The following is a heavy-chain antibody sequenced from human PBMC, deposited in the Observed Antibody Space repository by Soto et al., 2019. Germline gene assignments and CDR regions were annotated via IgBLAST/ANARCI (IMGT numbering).Heavy chain of an antibody. CDR1: GYTFTSYG. Sequence: VASVKVSCKASGYTFTSYGISWVRQAPGQGLEWMGWISAYNGNTNYAQKLRGRVTMTTDTSTSTAYMELRSLRSDDTAVYYCARHTSGYSYGHYYYYGMDVWGQGTTVTVSS. V-gene: IGHV1-18*04. CDR2: ISAYNGNT. J-gene: IGHJ6*02. D-gene: IGHD5-18*01. CDR3: ARHTSGYSYGHYYYYGMDV.